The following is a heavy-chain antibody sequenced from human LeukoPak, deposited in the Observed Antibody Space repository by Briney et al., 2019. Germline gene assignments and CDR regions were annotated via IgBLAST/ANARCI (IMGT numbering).Heavy chain of an antibody. V-gene: IGHV4-39*07. J-gene: IGHJ1*01. CDR3: ARPAEYSSSSGLFQH. Sequence: SETLSLTCTVSGGSISSSSYYWGWIRQPPGKGLEWIGSIYYSGSTYYNPSLKSRVTISVDTSKNQFSLKLSSVTAADTAVYYCARPAEYSSSSGLFQHWGQGTLVTVSS. CDR1: GGSISSSSYY. CDR2: IYYSGST. D-gene: IGHD6-6*01.